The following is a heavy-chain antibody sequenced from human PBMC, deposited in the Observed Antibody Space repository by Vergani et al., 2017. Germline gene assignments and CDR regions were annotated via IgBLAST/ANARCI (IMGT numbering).Heavy chain of an antibody. CDR3: ARYNRDIVVVPAARKGFDP. CDR1: GYSFTSYW. Sequence: EVQLVQSGAEVKKPGESLKISCKGSGYSFTSYWIGWVRQMPGKGLEWMGIIYPGDSDTRYSPSFQGQVTISADKSISTAYLQWSSLMASDTAMYYCARYNRDIVVVPAARKGFDPWGQGTLVTVSS. J-gene: IGHJ5*02. V-gene: IGHV5-51*03. D-gene: IGHD2-2*01. CDR2: IYPGDSDT.